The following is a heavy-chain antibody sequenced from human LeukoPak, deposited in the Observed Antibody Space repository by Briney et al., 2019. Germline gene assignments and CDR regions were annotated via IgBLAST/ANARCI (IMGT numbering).Heavy chain of an antibody. CDR3: ARASSGWFRNWFDP. CDR1: GGSISSYY. D-gene: IGHD6-19*01. Sequence: PSGTLSLTCTVSGGSISSYYWSWIRQPAGKGVESIGHISTSGSTNYNPSLKSRVTISVDTSKNQFSLKLSSVTAADTAVYYCARASSGWFRNWFDPWGQGTLVTVSS. J-gene: IGHJ5*02. V-gene: IGHV4-4*07. CDR2: ISTSGST.